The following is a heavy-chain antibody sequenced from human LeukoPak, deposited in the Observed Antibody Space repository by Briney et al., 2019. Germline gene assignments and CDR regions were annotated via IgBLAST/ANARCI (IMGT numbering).Heavy chain of an antibody. D-gene: IGHD3-22*01. V-gene: IGHV3-23*01. J-gene: IGHJ4*02. CDR2: ISGSGGST. CDR3: AKDSYYYDSSGYYPAGPLFDY. CDR1: GFTFSSCA. Sequence: GGSLRLSCAASGFTFSSCAMSWVRQAPGKGLEWVSAISGSGGSTYYPDSVKGRFTISRDNSKNTLYLQMNSLRAEDTAVYYCAKDSYYYDSSGYYPAGPLFDYWGQGTLVTVSS.